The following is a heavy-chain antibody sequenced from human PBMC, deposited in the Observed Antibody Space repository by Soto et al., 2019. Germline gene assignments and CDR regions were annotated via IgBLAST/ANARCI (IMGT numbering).Heavy chain of an antibody. CDR3: SRTYNYYWFDP. CDR1: GGSISNGAYY. J-gene: IGHJ5*02. Sequence: QVQLQESGPGLVKSSQTLSLTCSVSGGSISNGAYYWSWIRQHPGKGLEWIGYIFYSGTTHYNPSLKSRVFISVDTSKNQFSLELSSVTAADTAVYYCSRTYNYYWFDPWGQGTLVTVSS. V-gene: IGHV4-31*03. D-gene: IGHD5-12*01. CDR2: IFYSGTT.